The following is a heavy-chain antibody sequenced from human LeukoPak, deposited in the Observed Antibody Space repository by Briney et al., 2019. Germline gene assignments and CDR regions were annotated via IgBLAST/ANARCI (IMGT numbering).Heavy chain of an antibody. D-gene: IGHD3-22*01. Sequence: ASVKVSCKTSGYTFTGYYIHWVRQAPGQGLEWMGWINPNSGDTNYAQKFQGRVSMTGDTSISTAYMELSRLRSDDTAVYYCARTLVVINDAFDIWGQGTMVTVSS. CDR1: GYTFTGYY. CDR3: ARTLVVINDAFDI. CDR2: INPNSGDT. V-gene: IGHV1-2*02. J-gene: IGHJ3*02.